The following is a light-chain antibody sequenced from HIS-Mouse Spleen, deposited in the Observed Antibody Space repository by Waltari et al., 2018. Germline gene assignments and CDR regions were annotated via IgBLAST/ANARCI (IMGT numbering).Light chain of an antibody. CDR1: ALPKKY. J-gene: IGLJ2*01. CDR2: EDS. CDR3: YSTDSSGNHRV. Sequence: SYELTQPPSVSVAPGQTAMITCSGDALPKKYASWYQQKSGQAPVLVIYEDSKRPSGIPERFSGSSSGTMATLTISGAQVEDEADYYCYSTDSSGNHRVFGGGTKLTVL. V-gene: IGLV3-10*01.